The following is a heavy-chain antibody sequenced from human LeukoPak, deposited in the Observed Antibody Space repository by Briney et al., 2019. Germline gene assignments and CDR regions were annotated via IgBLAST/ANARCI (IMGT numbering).Heavy chain of an antibody. CDR3: ARDWFHAIDY. D-gene: IGHD2/OR15-2a*01. J-gene: IGHJ4*02. CDR1: GFSFSTTW. Sequence: TGGSLRLSCAASGFSFSTTWMHWVRQPPGQGLVWVARNGTSTSYAESVKGRFTISRDNAKNTLYLQMSSLRAEDTALYYCARDWFHAIDYWGQGTLVTVSS. V-gene: IGHV3-74*03. CDR2: NGTST.